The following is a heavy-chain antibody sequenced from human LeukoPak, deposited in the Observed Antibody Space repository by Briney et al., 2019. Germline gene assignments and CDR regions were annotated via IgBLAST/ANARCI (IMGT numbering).Heavy chain of an antibody. V-gene: IGHV3-7*03. CDR1: GFIISSFW. D-gene: IGHD2-2*01. CDR2: IKNDGSEK. CDR3: ARRNAMSD. J-gene: IGHJ4*02. Sequence: GGSLRLSCAASGFIISSFWMSWVRQAPEKGLEWVANIKNDGSEKYYVDSVKGRFTISRDSAKNSLYLQMNSLRADDTAVYFCARRNAMSDWGQGTLVTVSS.